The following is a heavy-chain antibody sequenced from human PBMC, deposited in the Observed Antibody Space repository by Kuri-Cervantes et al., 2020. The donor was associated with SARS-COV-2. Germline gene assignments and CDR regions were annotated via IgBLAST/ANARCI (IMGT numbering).Heavy chain of an antibody. J-gene: IGHJ4*02. Sequence: GGSLRLSCVGSDFTFNKAWLFWVRQAPGKGLQWVGRIRTKSEGETTDYAAPLQGRVTISRDDSKNTLYLQMSRLKIGDTAVYYCATSGPKYSGNYYGLNYWGQGALVTVSS. CDR2: IRTKSEGETT. CDR1: DFTFNKAW. V-gene: IGHV3-15*07. D-gene: IGHD1-26*01. CDR3: ATSGPKYSGNYYGLNY.